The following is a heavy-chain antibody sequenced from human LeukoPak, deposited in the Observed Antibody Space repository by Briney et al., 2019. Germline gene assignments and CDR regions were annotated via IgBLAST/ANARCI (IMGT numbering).Heavy chain of an antibody. Sequence: ASVKVSCKAFGSTFTGLDINWVRQAAGQGLEWMGWMTPNSGSTGYAQKFQDRFTMTRNTSINTVYMELSSLRSEVTAIYYCATATSGAKYGMDAWGQGTMVTVSS. D-gene: IGHD2-8*02. CDR2: MTPNSGST. CDR3: ATATSGAKYGMDA. CDR1: GSTFTGLD. V-gene: IGHV1-8*01. J-gene: IGHJ6*02.